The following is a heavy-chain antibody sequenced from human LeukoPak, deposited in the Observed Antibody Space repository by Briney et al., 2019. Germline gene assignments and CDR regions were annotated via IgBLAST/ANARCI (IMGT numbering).Heavy chain of an antibody. CDR1: GYTFTSYA. CDR2: INAGNGNT. V-gene: IGHV1-3*01. D-gene: IGHD5-18*01. CDR3: ARDRPQRDSYGPPFDY. J-gene: IGHJ4*02. Sequence: ASVKVSCKASGYTFTSYAMHWVRQAPGQRLEWMGWINAGNGNTKYSQKFQGRVTITRDTSASTAYMELSSLRSEDTAVYYCARDRPQRDSYGPPFDYWGQGTLVTVSS.